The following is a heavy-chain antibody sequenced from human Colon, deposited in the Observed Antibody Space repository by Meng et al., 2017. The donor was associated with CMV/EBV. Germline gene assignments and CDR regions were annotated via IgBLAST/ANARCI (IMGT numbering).Heavy chain of an antibody. CDR3: ARSYYYDSSGYYSAGWFDP. D-gene: IGHD3-22*01. CDR1: LRSSGVG. J-gene: IGHJ5*02. Sequence: LRSSGVGVGWIRQPPGQALEWLALLYWDDDKRYSPSLRSRLTITKDTSKNQVVLTMTNMDPVDTATYYCARSYYYDSSGYYSAGWFDPWGQGTLVTVSS. V-gene: IGHV2-5*02. CDR2: LYWDDDK.